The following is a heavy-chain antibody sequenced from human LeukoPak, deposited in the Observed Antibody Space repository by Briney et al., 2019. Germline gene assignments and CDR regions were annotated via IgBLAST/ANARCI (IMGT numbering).Heavy chain of an antibody. D-gene: IGHD1-26*01. V-gene: IGHV5-51*01. CDR3: ARPWDRDLAGDFQH. CDR1: GYSFPPYW. J-gene: IGHJ1*01. Sequence: GDSLKISCATPGYSFPPYWIAWVRQIPGQGLGWMGILYPSDSETRYSTSFQGQVTISVDKSSRTVYFQWSSLQASDTAIYYCARPWDRDLAGDFQHWGQGTLVTVSS. CDR2: LYPSDSET.